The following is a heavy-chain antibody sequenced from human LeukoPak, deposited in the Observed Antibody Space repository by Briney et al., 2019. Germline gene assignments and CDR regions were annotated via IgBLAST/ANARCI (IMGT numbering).Heavy chain of an antibody. J-gene: IGHJ3*02. CDR2: ISSANTTI. CDR1: GFTFSSCG. Sequence: GGSLRLSCAASGFTFSSCGMNWVRQAPGKGLEWVSYISSANTTIYYADSVKGRFTISRDNAKNSLYLQMNSLRAEDTAVYYCARDGDIVVVVAAAFDIWGQGTMVTVSS. CDR3: ARDGDIVVVVAAAFDI. V-gene: IGHV3-48*04. D-gene: IGHD2-15*01.